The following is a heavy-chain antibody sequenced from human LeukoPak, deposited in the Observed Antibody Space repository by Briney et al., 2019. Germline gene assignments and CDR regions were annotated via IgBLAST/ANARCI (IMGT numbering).Heavy chain of an antibody. J-gene: IGHJ4*02. CDR1: GFTFSSYG. Sequence: PGGSLRLSCAASGFTFSSYGMHWVRQAPGKGLEWVAFIRYDGSNKYYADSVRGRFTTSRDNSKNTLYLQMNSLRAEDTAVYYCAKDPSRIAAAGDYWGQGTLVTVSS. CDR3: AKDPSRIAAAGDY. D-gene: IGHD6-13*01. V-gene: IGHV3-30*02. CDR2: IRYDGSNK.